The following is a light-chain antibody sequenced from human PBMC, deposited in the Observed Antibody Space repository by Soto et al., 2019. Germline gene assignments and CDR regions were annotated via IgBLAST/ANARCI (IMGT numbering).Light chain of an antibody. V-gene: IGKV3-20*01. CDR3: QQFSSYPRT. CDR2: DAS. J-gene: IGKJ4*01. CDR1: QSVTSNY. Sequence: EIVLTQSPGTLSLSPGERATLSCRASQSVTSNYLTWYQQKPGQAPRLLIYDASTRDTGIPARFSGSGSGTDFTLTISRLEPEDFAVYYCQQFSSYPRTFGGGTKVDIK.